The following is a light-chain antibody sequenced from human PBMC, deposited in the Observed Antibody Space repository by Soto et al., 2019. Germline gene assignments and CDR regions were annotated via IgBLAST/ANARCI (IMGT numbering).Light chain of an antibody. CDR2: AAS. CDR1: QSISSY. J-gene: IGKJ4*01. CDR3: QQSYSTPL. Sequence: DIQMTQSPSSLSASVGDRVTITCRASQSISSYLNWYQQKPGKAPKLLIYAASSLQSGVPSRFSGSGSRTDFTLTISSLQPEDFATYYCQQSYSTPLFGGGTKVDIK. V-gene: IGKV1-39*01.